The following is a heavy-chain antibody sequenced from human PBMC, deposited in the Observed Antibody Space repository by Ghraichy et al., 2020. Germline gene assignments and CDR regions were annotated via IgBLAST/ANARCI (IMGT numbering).Heavy chain of an antibody. D-gene: IGHD6-19*01. CDR3: ARLLGVAVAGVGVFDY. V-gene: IGHV3-53*01. CDR2: IHSNDIT. Sequence: GESLNISCAASGFTVSGTYMGWVRQAPGKGLEWVSCIHSNDITFYTDSVKGRFTISRDNSKNTLYLQMNGLRADDTAVYFCARLLGVAVAGVGVFDYWGQGTLVPVSS. J-gene: IGHJ4*02. CDR1: GFTVSGTY.